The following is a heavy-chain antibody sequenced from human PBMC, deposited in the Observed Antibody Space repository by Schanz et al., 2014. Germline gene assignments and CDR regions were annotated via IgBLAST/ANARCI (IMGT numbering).Heavy chain of an antibody. CDR1: GATFNSYA. CDR3: ARIIDGDYLY. J-gene: IGHJ4*02. CDR2: IIPPLRQT. D-gene: IGHD4-17*01. Sequence: QVRLVQSGAEVKKPGSSVKVSCKSSGATFNSYAFGWVRQAPGQGFEWVASIIPPLRQTRYAQKFEERVIITADTSTTTVYMDFASLTSDDTAVYFCARIIDGDYLYWGQGTLVTVSS. V-gene: IGHV1-69*04.